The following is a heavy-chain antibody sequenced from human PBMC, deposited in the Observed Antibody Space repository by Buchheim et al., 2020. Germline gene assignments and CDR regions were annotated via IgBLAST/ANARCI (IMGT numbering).Heavy chain of an antibody. V-gene: IGHV1-8*01. CDR1: GYTFTSYD. CDR2: MNPNSGNT. J-gene: IGHJ5*02. D-gene: IGHD3-10*01. Sequence: QVQLVQSGAEVKKPGASVKVSCKASGYTFTSYDINWVRQATGQGLEWMGWMNPNSGNTGYAQKFQGRVTMTRNTSISTAYMELSSLRSEDTAVYYCARLITMVRGVIITWRPKKVNWFDPWGQGTL. CDR3: ARLITMVRGVIITWRPKKVNWFDP.